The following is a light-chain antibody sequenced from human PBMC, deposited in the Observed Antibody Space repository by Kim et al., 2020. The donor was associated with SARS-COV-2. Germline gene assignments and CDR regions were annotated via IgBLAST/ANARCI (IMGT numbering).Light chain of an antibody. CDR1: KLEDKY. Sequence: SVSPGQTASITCSGDKLEDKYVCWYQQKAGQSPVLLIYQDSKWPSGIPERFSGSNSGNTATLTISGTQAMDEADYYCQTWDSSSVIFGRGTQLTVL. CDR2: QDS. J-gene: IGLJ2*01. V-gene: IGLV3-1*01. CDR3: QTWDSSSVI.